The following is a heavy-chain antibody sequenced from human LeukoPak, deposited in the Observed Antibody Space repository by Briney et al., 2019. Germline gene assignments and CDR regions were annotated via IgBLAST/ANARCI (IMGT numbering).Heavy chain of an antibody. Sequence: PSETLSLTCAVYSGSVSGYYWSWIRQPPEKGLEWIGEISHRGRTHYTPSLQSRVTMSVDTTKNQFALKMNWVTSTDTAVYYCERVPLRFLEPFDYWGQGILVTVSS. CDR1: SGSVSGYY. D-gene: IGHD3-3*01. J-gene: IGHJ4*02. V-gene: IGHV4-34*01. CDR3: ERVPLRFLEPFDY. CDR2: ISHRGRT.